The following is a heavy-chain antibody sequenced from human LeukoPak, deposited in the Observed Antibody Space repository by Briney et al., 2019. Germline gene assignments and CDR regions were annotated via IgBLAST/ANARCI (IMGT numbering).Heavy chain of an antibody. D-gene: IGHD2/OR15-2a*01. V-gene: IGHV3-23*01. Sequence: PGGSLRLSCAASGFTFSSYAMSWVRQAPGKGLEWVSAISGSGGSTYYADSVKGRFTISRDYSKNTLYLQMNSLRAEDTAVCYCAKVRNYFPDYWGQGTLVTVSS. CDR3: AKVRNYFPDY. CDR1: GFTFSSYA. CDR2: ISGSGGST. J-gene: IGHJ4*02.